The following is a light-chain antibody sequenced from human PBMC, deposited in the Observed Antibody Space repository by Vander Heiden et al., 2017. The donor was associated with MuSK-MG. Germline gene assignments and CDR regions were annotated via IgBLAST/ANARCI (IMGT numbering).Light chain of an antibody. CDR2: GNN. Sequence: QSVLTQPPSVSRAPWQRVTISCTGSSSNIGAGYDVHWYQQFPGTAPKLLIYGNNNRPSGVPDRFAGSKSGTSASLAIAGLQAEDEADYYCQSYDTSLNGVFGGGTKLTVL. J-gene: IGLJ3*02. CDR3: QSYDTSLNGV. V-gene: IGLV1-40*01. CDR1: SSNIGAGYD.